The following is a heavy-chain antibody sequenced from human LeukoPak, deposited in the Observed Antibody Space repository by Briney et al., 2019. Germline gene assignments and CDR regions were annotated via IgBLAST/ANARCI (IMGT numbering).Heavy chain of an antibody. CDR1: GFTFSNAW. J-gene: IGHJ4*02. D-gene: IGHD6-19*01. Sequence: PGGSLRLSCAASGFTFSNAWMSRVRQAPGKGLEWVGRIKSKTEGGTTDYAAPVKGRFTISRDDSKNTLYLQMNSLKTEDTAVYYCTTDLGDAVAGTTLDYWGQGTLVTVSS. CDR3: TTDLGDAVAGTTLDY. CDR2: IKSKTEGGTT. V-gene: IGHV3-15*01.